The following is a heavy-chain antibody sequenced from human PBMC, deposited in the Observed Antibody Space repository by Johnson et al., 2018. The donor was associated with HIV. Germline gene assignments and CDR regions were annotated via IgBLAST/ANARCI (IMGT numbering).Heavy chain of an antibody. CDR1: GLTFSSNP. Sequence: EVQLVESGGGVVQPGRSLRLSCAASGLTFSSNPMHWVRQAPGKGLEWVGSIKQDGSEKYYVDSVKGRFTISRDNAKNSLYLQMNSLRAEDTAVYYCASSWFGELSYAFDIWGQGTMVTVSS. V-gene: IGHV3-7*01. CDR3: ASSWFGELSYAFDI. CDR2: IKQDGSEK. D-gene: IGHD3-10*01. J-gene: IGHJ3*02.